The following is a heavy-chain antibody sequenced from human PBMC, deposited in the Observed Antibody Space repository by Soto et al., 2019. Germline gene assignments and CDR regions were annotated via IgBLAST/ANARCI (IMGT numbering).Heavy chain of an antibody. CDR1: GDSVSSYDAT. J-gene: IGHJ4*02. CDR3: ARTPWTSADKLFDY. Sequence: PSQTLSLTCVISGDSVSSYDATWDWIRQSPSRGLEWLGRTYYRSKWYNDYAVSVKSRITINPDTSKNQFSLQLNSVTPEDTAVYYCARTPWTSADKLFDYWGQGTLVTVSS. CDR2: TYYRSKWYN. V-gene: IGHV6-1*01. D-gene: IGHD2-2*01.